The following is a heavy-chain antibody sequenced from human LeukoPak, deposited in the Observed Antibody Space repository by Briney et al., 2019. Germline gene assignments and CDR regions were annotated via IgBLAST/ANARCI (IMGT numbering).Heavy chain of an antibody. V-gene: IGHV3-23*01. J-gene: IGHJ4*02. Sequence: GGSLRLSCAASGFTFSSYAMSWVRQAPGKGLEWVSAISGSGGSTYYAGSVKGRFTISRDNSKSTLYLQMNSLRAEDTAVYYCAKDPNTVVVAAIDYWGQGTLVTVSS. CDR2: ISGSGGST. CDR3: AKDPNTVVVAAIDY. CDR1: GFTFSSYA. D-gene: IGHD2-15*01.